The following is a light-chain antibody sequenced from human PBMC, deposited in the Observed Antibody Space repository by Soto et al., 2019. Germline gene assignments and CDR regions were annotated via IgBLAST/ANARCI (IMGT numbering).Light chain of an antibody. CDR1: QSISIW. CDR3: QQYNSWPLT. CDR2: KAS. J-gene: IGKJ4*01. Sequence: DIQMTQSPSTLSASVGDRVTITCRASQSISIWLAWYQQKPGKAPKLLIYKASSLESGVPSRFSGSGSGTECTLTITSLQPDDFAIYHCQQYNSWPLTFGAGTKVEIK. V-gene: IGKV1-5*03.